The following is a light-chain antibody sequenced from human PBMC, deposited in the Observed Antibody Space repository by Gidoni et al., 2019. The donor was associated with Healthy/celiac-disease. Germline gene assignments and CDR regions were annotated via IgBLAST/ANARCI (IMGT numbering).Light chain of an antibody. CDR1: KLGDKY. V-gene: IGLV3-1*01. CDR2: QDS. CDR3: QAWDSSTEV. Sequence: SYELTPPPSVSVSPGQPASITCSGDKLGDKYACWYQQKPGQSPVLVIYQDSKRPSGIPERFSGSNSGNTATLTISGTQAMDEADYYCQAWDSSTEVFGGGTKLTVL. J-gene: IGLJ2*01.